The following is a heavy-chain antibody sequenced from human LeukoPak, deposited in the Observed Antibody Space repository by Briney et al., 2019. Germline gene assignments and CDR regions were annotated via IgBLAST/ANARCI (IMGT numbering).Heavy chain of an antibody. J-gene: IGHJ4*02. CDR1: GFTFSSYE. V-gene: IGHV3-23*01. CDR2: ISGSGGST. CDR3: ARSTVAAATIYFDY. Sequence: PGGSLRLSCAASGFTFSSYEMSWVRQAPGKGLEWVSAISGSGGSTYYADSVKGRFTISRDNSKNTLYLQMNSLRAEDTAVYYCARSTVAAATIYFDYWGQGTLVTVSS. D-gene: IGHD6-19*01.